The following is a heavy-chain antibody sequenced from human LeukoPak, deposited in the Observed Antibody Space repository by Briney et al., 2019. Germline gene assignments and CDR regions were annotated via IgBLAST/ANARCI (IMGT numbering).Heavy chain of an antibody. D-gene: IGHD2-2*01. V-gene: IGHV3-23*01. J-gene: IGHJ4*02. CDR1: GFTLSIYA. CDR2: ISGSTGTT. Sequence: GGSLRLSCAASGFTLSIYAMSWVRQAPGKGLEWVSTISGSTGTTYYADSVKGRFTISRDNSKNTLYLQMNSLRAEDTAVYYCAKDTIYVVVPAAMDYWGQGTLVTVSS. CDR3: AKDTIYVVVPAAMDY.